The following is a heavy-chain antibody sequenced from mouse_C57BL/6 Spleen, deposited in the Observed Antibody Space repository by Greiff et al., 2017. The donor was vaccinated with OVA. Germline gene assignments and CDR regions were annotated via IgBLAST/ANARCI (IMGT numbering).Heavy chain of an antibody. D-gene: IGHD1-1*01. CDR2: INYDGSST. CDR3: ARGSSYWYFDV. CDR1: GFTFSDYY. J-gene: IGHJ1*03. Sequence: EVMLVESEGGLVQPGSSMKLSCTASGFTFSDYYMAWVRQVPEKGLEWVANINYDGSSTYYLDSLKSRFIISRDNAKNILYLQMSSLKSEDTATYYCARGSSYWYFDVWGTGTTVTVSS. V-gene: IGHV5-16*01.